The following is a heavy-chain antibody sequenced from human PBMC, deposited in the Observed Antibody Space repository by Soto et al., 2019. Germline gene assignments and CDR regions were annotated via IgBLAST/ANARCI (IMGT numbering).Heavy chain of an antibody. J-gene: IGHJ3*02. CDR2: ITPNSGGT. CDR1: GYTFTVYY. V-gene: IGHV1-2*04. CDR3: AIARAVRYCSGGSCYGAFDI. D-gene: IGHD2-15*01. Sequence: QVQLVQSGAEVKKPGASVKVSCKASGYTFTVYYMHWVRQAPGQGLEWMGWITPNSGGTNYAQKFQGWVTMTRDTSISTAYMELSRRRSDATAVYYCAIARAVRYCSGGSCYGAFDIWGQGTMVTVSS.